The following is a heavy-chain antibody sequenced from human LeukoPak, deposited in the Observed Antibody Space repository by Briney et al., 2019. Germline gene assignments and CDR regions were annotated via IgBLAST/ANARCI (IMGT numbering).Heavy chain of an antibody. D-gene: IGHD6-13*01. CDR3: AREVVAAPGTVDY. J-gene: IGHJ4*02. CDR1: GGSISSYY. Sequence: SETVSLTCTVSGGSISSYYWSWIRQPPGKGLEWIGYIYYSGSTNYNPSLKSRVTISVDTSKNQFSLKLSSVTAADTAVYYCAREVVAAPGTVDYWGQGTLVTVSS. V-gene: IGHV4-59*01. CDR2: IYYSGST.